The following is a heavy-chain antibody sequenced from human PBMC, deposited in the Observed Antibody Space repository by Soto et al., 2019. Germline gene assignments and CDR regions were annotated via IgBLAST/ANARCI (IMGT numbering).Heavy chain of an antibody. Sequence: SETLSLTCSVSGDSIVDYCWSWIRQPPGKGLEWIGHINHRGSTNYNPSLKSRVTISVDTSKNQFSLKLSSVTAADTAVYYCASGPGYCINTNCYFFDYWGQGTLVTVSS. CDR1: GDSIVDYC. J-gene: IGHJ4*02. V-gene: IGHV4-59*01. D-gene: IGHD2-2*01. CDR2: INHRGST. CDR3: ASGPGYCINTNCYFFDY.